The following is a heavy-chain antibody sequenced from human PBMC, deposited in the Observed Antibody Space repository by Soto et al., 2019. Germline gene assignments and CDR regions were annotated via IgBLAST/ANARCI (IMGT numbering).Heavy chain of an antibody. CDR1: GGTFSSYA. D-gene: IGHD5-18*01. J-gene: IGHJ4*02. V-gene: IGHV1-69*12. Sequence: QVQLVQSGAEVKKPGSSVKVSCKASGGTFSSYAISWVRQAPGQGLEWMGGIIPIFGTANYAQKFQGRVTITAGESTSTAYMELSSLISEDTAVYYSARGYSYGYGGLGRVDYWGQGTLVTVSS. CDR3: ARGYSYGYGGLGRVDY. CDR2: IIPIFGTA.